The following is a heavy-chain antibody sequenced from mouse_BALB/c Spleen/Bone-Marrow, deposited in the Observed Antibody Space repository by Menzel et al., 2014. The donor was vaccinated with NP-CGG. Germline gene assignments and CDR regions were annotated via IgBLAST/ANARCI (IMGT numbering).Heavy chain of an antibody. J-gene: IGHJ4*01. V-gene: IGHV14-3*02. CDR1: GFNIKDTY. D-gene: IGHD1-1*01. CDR2: IDPANGNT. Sequence: EVMLVESGTELVKPGASVKLSCTASGFNIKDTYMHRVKQRPEQGLEWIGRIDPANGNTNYDPRFQGKATITADTSSNTAYLQLSSQTSEDTAVYYCARYGGRYYAMDYWGQGTSVTVSS. CDR3: ARYGGRYYAMDY.